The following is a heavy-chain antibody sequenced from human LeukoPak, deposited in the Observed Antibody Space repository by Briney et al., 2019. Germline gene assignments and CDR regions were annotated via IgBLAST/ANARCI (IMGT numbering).Heavy chain of an antibody. V-gene: IGHV3-30*18. CDR2: ISYDGSSK. CDR1: GFTFSSYG. CDR3: AKDPHYGDYVNYFDY. D-gene: IGHD4-17*01. J-gene: IGHJ4*02. Sequence: GGSLRLSCAASGFTFSSYGMHWVRQAPGKGLEWVAVISYDGSSKYYADSVKGRFTISRDNSKNTLYLQMNSLRAEDTAVYYCAKDPHYGDYVNYFDYWGQGTLVTVSS.